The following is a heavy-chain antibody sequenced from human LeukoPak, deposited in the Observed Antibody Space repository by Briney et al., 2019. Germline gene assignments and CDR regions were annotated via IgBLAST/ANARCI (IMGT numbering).Heavy chain of an antibody. J-gene: IGHJ4*02. V-gene: IGHV3-74*01. Sequence: GGSLRLSCAASGFTFSDYWMHWVRQAPGKGLVWVSRIASDGSSTTYADSVKGRFSISRDNAKNTLYLQMNSLRVEDTAVYYCARGRPHGNDYWGQGTLVTVSS. CDR1: GFTFSDYW. CDR2: IASDGSST. D-gene: IGHD4-23*01. CDR3: ARGRPHGNDY.